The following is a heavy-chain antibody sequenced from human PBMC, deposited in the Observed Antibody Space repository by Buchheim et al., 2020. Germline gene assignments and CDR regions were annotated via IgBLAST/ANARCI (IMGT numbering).Heavy chain of an antibody. J-gene: IGHJ4*02. V-gene: IGHV4-61*01. CDR3: ARRYCSGGSCYEDY. CDR2: IYYSGST. CDR1: GGSVSSGTYY. Sequence: QVQLQESGPGLVKPSETLSLTCTVSGGSVSSGTYYWSWIRQPPGKGLEWIGYIYYSGSTNYNPSLKSRVTISVEPSKNQFSLKLSSVTAADTAVYYCARRYCSGGSCYEDYWGQGTL. D-gene: IGHD2-15*01.